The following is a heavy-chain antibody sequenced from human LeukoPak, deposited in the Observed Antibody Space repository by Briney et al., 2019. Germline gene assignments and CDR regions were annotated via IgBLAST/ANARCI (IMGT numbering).Heavy chain of an antibody. D-gene: IGHD3-22*01. CDR1: GDSISSGGYY. V-gene: IGHV4-31*11. J-gene: IGHJ4*02. CDR2: IYYSGST. Sequence: SETLSLTCAVSGDSISSGGYYWSWIRQHPGKGLEWIGYIYYSGSTYYNPSLKSRVTISVDTSKNQFSLKLSSVTAADTAVYYCARDRGDYDSSGYYGYFDYWGQGALVTVSS. CDR3: ARDRGDYDSSGYYGYFDY.